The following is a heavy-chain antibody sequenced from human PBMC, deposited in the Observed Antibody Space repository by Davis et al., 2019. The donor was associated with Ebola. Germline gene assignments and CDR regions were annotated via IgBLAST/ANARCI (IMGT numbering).Heavy chain of an antibody. CDR1: GFTVSSNY. Sequence: GESLKISCAASGFTVSSNYMSWVRQAPGKGLEWVSVIYSGGSTYYADSVKGRFTISRDNAKNSLYLQMNSLRAEDTAVYYCAKDLHIVVVTAPGGYWGQGTLVTVSS. D-gene: IGHD2-21*02. V-gene: IGHV3-53*01. CDR2: IYSGGST. J-gene: IGHJ4*02. CDR3: AKDLHIVVVTAPGGY.